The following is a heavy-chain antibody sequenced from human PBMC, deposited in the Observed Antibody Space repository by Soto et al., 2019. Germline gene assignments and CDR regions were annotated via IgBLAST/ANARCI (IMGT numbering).Heavy chain of an antibody. J-gene: IGHJ4*02. V-gene: IGHV1-8*01. CDR3: ARGPSYCSGGSCYSDY. D-gene: IGHD2-15*01. Sequence: ASVKVSCKASGYTFTSYDINWVRQATGQGLEWMGWMNPNSGNTGYAQKFQGRVTMTRNTSISTAYMELSSLRSEDTAVYYCARGPSYCSGGSCYSDYWGQGTLVTVSS. CDR1: GYTFTSYD. CDR2: MNPNSGNT.